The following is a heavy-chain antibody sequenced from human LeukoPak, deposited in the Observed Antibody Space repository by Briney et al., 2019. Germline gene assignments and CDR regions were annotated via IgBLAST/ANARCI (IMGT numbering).Heavy chain of an antibody. Sequence: GRSLRLSCAASGFIFSNYAMHWVRQAPGKGLEWVAVISYDGSNKYYADSVKGRFTISRDNSKNTLYLQMNSLRAEDTAVYYCAREGDAGAYLDYWGQGTLVTVSS. V-gene: IGHV3-30-3*01. J-gene: IGHJ4*02. D-gene: IGHD1-14*01. CDR2: ISYDGSNK. CDR3: AREGDAGAYLDY. CDR1: GFIFSNYA.